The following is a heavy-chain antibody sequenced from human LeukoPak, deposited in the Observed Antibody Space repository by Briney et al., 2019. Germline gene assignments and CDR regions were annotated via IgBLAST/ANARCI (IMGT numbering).Heavy chain of an antibody. V-gene: IGHV4-34*01. CDR1: GGSFSGYY. Sequence: PSETLSLTCAVYGGSFSGYYWSWIRQPPGKGLEWIGEINHSGSTNYNPSLKSRVTISVDTSKNQFSLKLTSVTAADTAVYYCAREGNYYSSGSYYYAYWGQGTLVTVSP. J-gene: IGHJ4*02. CDR3: AREGNYYSSGSYYYAY. CDR2: INHSGST. D-gene: IGHD3-10*01.